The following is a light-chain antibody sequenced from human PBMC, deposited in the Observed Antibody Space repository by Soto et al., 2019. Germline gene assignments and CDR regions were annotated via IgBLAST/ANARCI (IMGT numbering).Light chain of an antibody. CDR1: QSVLYNSNNKNY. CDR2: WAS. CDR3: QQYYSTPYT. J-gene: IGKJ2*01. Sequence: DIVMTQSPDSLAVSLGERATINCKSSQSVLYNSNNKNYLAWYQQEAGQPPKLLIYWASTRESGVPDGFSGSGSGTDFTLTISSLQAEDVAVYYCQQYYSTPYTFGQGTKLEIK. V-gene: IGKV4-1*01.